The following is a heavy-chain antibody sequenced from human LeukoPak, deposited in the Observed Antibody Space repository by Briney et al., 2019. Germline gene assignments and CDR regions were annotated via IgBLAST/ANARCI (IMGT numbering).Heavy chain of an antibody. V-gene: IGHV1-2*02. CDR3: AREGYGDSSSWYYFDY. CDR1: GYTFTSYY. Sequence: ASVKVSCKASGYTFTSYYMHWVRQAPGQGLEWMGWINPNSGGTNYAQKFQGRVTMTRDTSISTAYMELSRLRSDDTAVYYCAREGYGDSSSWYYFDYWGQGTLVTVSS. CDR2: INPNSGGT. J-gene: IGHJ4*02. D-gene: IGHD6-13*01.